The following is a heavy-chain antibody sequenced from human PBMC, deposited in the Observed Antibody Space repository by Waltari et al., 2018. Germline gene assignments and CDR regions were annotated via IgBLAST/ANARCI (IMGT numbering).Heavy chain of an antibody. V-gene: IGHV4-30-2*01. J-gene: IGHJ3*02. CDR1: GGSINSDDSS. CDR2: LYQSGGT. D-gene: IGHD2-21*01. CDR3: ARDFGGAGAVDI. Sequence: QLQLQESGSGLVKPSQTLSLTCAVSGGSINSDDSSCSWIRQPPGKGLEWIGYLYQSGGTYYNPFLKSRVIISIDRSKNQFSLKLSSVTAADTAVYFCARDFGGAGAVDIWGQGTMVTVSS.